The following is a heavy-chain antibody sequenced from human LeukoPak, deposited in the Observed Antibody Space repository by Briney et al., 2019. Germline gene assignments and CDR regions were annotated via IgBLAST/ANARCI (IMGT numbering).Heavy chain of an antibody. Sequence: EASVKVSCXASGYTFTGYYMHWVRQAPGQGLEWMGRINPNSGGTNYAQKFQGRVTMTRDTSISTAYMELSRLRSDDTAVYYCARVGCSGGSCYRSIFDYWGQGTLVTVSS. J-gene: IGHJ4*02. CDR3: ARVGCSGGSCYRSIFDY. D-gene: IGHD2-15*01. V-gene: IGHV1-2*06. CDR1: GYTFTGYY. CDR2: INPNSGGT.